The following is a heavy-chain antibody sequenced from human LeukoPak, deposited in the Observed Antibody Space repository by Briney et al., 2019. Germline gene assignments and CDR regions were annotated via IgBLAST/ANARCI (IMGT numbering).Heavy chain of an antibody. V-gene: IGHV3-7*01. CDR3: ARESRLGYCSGGNCYYQDDAFDI. J-gene: IGHJ3*02. CDR2: IKQDGSDK. Sequence: PGGSLRLSCAASGFTFRSYYMTWVRQAPGKGVEWGANIKQDGSDKYYVDSVKGRFTISRDNAKNSLYLQMNSLRAEDTAVYYCARESRLGYCSGGNCYYQDDAFDIWGQGTMVTVSS. CDR1: GFTFRSYY. D-gene: IGHD2-15*01.